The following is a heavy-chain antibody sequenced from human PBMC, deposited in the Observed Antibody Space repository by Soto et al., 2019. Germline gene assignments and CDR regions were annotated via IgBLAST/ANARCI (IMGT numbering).Heavy chain of an antibody. CDR1: GFTFSSNS. Sequence: EVQLVESGGGLVQPGGSLRLSCAASGFTFSSNSMNWVRQAPGKGLEWVSYISRGSSTTYYADSVKGRFTISRDNAKNSLYLQMNSLRAEDTAVYYCARDDEMGYFDYWGQGTLVTVSS. V-gene: IGHV3-48*01. CDR3: ARDDEMGYFDY. D-gene: IGHD3-16*01. CDR2: ISRGSSTT. J-gene: IGHJ4*02.